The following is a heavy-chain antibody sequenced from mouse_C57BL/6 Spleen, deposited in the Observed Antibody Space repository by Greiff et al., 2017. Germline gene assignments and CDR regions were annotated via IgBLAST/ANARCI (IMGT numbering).Heavy chain of an antibody. CDR2: IRPSDSDT. D-gene: IGHD1-1*01. Sequence: QVQLQQPGAELVKPGASVKVSCKASGYTFTSYWMHWVKQRPGQGLEWIGRIRPSDSDTNYNQKFKGKATLTVDKSSSTAYMQLSSLTSEDSAVYYCAIPGSSYGYAMDYWGQGTSVTVSS. CDR1: GYTFTSYW. V-gene: IGHV1-74*01. J-gene: IGHJ4*01. CDR3: AIPGSSYGYAMDY.